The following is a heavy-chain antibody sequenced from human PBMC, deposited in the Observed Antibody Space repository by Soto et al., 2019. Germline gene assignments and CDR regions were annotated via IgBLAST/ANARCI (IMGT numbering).Heavy chain of an antibody. D-gene: IGHD2-21*02. CDR2: ISAYNGNT. CDR1: GYTFTSYG. Sequence: ASVKVSCKASGYTFTSYGISWVRQAPGQGLEWMGWISAYNGNTNYAQKLQGRVTMTTDTSTSTAYMELRSLRSDDTAVYYCARSVVTATHTRYDFYGMDVWGQGTTVTVSS. V-gene: IGHV1-18*04. CDR3: ARSVVTATHTRYDFYGMDV. J-gene: IGHJ6*02.